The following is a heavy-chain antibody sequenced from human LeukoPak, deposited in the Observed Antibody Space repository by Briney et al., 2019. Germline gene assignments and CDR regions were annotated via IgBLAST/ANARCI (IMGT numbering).Heavy chain of an antibody. D-gene: IGHD4-23*01. CDR1: GYTFTRYA. V-gene: IGHV7-4-1*02. CDR3: ARFTVVTPYYFDF. CDR2: INTNTGNP. J-gene: IGHJ4*02. Sequence: ASVTVSCKASGYTFTRYAMNWVRQAPGQGLAWMGWINTNTGNPTYAQVFTGRFVFSLDTSVSTAYLQVSSLKAEDTAVYYCARFTVVTPYYFDFWGQGTLVTVSS.